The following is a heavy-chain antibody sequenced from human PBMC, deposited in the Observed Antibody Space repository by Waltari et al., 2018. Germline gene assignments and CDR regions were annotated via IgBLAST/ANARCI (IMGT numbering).Heavy chain of an antibody. CDR3: ARDPIWYDSSGYYLHYFDY. Sequence: QVQLVQSGAEVKKPGASVKVSCKASGYTFTSYGLRWVPQAPGQGLEWMGWISAYNGNTNYAQKLQGRVTMTTDTSTSTAYMELRSLRSDDTAVYYCARDPIWYDSSGYYLHYFDYWGQGTLVTVSS. CDR1: GYTFTSYG. J-gene: IGHJ4*02. CDR2: ISAYNGNT. V-gene: IGHV1-18*01. D-gene: IGHD3-22*01.